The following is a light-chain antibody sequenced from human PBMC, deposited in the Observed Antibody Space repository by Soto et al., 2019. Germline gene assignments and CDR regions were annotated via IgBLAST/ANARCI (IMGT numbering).Light chain of an antibody. CDR2: LNSDGSH. V-gene: IGLV4-69*01. CDR3: QTLGAGPP. CDR1: SGHSSYA. Sequence: QAVVTQSPSASASLGASVKLTCTLSSGHSSYAIAWHQQQPEKGPRYLMKLNSDGSHSKGDVIPDRFSGSSSGAERYLTISSLQSEDEADYYCQTLGAGPPFGGGTKLTVL. J-gene: IGLJ2*01.